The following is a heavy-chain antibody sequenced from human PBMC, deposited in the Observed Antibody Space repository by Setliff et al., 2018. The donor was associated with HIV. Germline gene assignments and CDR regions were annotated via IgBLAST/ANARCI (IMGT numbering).Heavy chain of an antibody. V-gene: IGHV4-34*01. D-gene: IGHD3-10*01. CDR1: TESLTRYD. CDR3: ARVKSIKTTLVRLWPRFDL. Sequence: LSLTCAVYTESLTRYDWAWIRQSPEKGLEWIGEIDDSGSIIYNPSLQSRVTMSVDTSKNQFSLKVGSLTAADTGLYYCARVKSIKTTLVRLWPRFDLWGQGTQVTVSS. CDR2: IDDSGSI. J-gene: IGHJ5*02.